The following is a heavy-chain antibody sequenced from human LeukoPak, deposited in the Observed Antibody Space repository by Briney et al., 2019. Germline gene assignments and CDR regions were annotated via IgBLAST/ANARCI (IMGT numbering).Heavy chain of an antibody. CDR2: IIPIFGTA. J-gene: IGHJ3*02. CDR1: GGTFSSYA. Sequence: GSSVKVSCKASGGTFSSYAISWVRQAPGQGLECMGGIIPIFGTANYAQKFQGRVTITADESTSTAYMELSSLRSEDTAVYYCARDTPPYGDYAGDAFDIWGQGTMVTVSS. CDR3: ARDTPPYGDYAGDAFDI. V-gene: IGHV1-69*01. D-gene: IGHD4-17*01.